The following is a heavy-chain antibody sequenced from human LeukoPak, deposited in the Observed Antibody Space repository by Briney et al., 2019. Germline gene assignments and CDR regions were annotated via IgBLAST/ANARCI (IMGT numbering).Heavy chain of an antibody. Sequence: PSETLSLTCTVSGGSISNYYWTWIRQPAGKELEWIGRISSSGSTNCNPSLKSRVTMSVDTSKNQFSLKMSSVTAADTAMYYCAREGRSTSPGYWGQGTLVTVSS. J-gene: IGHJ4*02. CDR3: AREGRSTSPGY. D-gene: IGHD6-6*01. CDR1: GGSISNYY. V-gene: IGHV4-4*07. CDR2: ISSSGST.